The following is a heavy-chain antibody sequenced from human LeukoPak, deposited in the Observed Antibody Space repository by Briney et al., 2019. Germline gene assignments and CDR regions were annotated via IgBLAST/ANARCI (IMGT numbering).Heavy chain of an antibody. D-gene: IGHD3-9*01. CDR1: GFTFSSYS. V-gene: IGHV3-48*01. J-gene: IGHJ4*02. CDR3: ARDERYSYDY. Sequence: PGGSLRLSCAASGFTFSSYSMNWVRQAPGKGLEWVSYISTGSSTIYYADSVKGRFIISRDNSKNTLYLQMNSLRAEDTAVYYCARDERYSYDYWGQGTLVTVSS. CDR2: ISTGSSTI.